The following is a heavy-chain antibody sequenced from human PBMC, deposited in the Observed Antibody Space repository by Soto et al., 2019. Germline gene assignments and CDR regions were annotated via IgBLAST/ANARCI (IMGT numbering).Heavy chain of an antibody. V-gene: IGHV3-74*01. D-gene: IGHD2-2*02. CDR2: INHDGNVT. CDR1: GFSFRSYW. Sequence: GGSLRLSCEGSGFSFRSYWLHWVRQVPGKGLVWVSRINHDGNVTNYADSVKGRFTISRDNSKNTLFLRMNGLRAEDTAVYYCAKSPDFFCSSANCYRYYFDYWRQGTLVTVSS. CDR3: AKSPDFFCSSANCYRYYFDY. J-gene: IGHJ4*02.